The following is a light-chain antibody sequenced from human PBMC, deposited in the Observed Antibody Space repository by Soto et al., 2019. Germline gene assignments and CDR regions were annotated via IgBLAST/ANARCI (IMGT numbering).Light chain of an antibody. Sequence: DIQMTQSPSSLSASVGDRVTITCQASQDISNYLNWYQQKPGKAPKLLIYDASNLETGVPSRFSGSGSGTDFTFTISSLQSEDIATYYCQQYDNLPPLTFGGGTKVEMK. CDR2: DAS. V-gene: IGKV1-33*01. J-gene: IGKJ4*01. CDR3: QQYDNLPPLT. CDR1: QDISNY.